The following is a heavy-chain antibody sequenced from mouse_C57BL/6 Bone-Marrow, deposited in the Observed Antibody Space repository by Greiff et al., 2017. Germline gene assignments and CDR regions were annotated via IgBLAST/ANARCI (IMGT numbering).Heavy chain of an antibody. V-gene: IGHV1-39*01. CDR3: EREGAYHGRRYAY. CDR2: INPNHGTT. J-gene: IGHJ2*01. CDR1: GYSFTDYN. D-gene: IGHD1-1*01. Sequence: VQLQQSGPELVKPGASVKMSCKASGYSFTDYNMNWVKQSHGKSLEWIGVINPNHGTTSYNQKFKGKATLTVDQSSSTAYLQLNSLTSEDSAVYYCEREGAYHGRRYAYWGQGTTLTVSA.